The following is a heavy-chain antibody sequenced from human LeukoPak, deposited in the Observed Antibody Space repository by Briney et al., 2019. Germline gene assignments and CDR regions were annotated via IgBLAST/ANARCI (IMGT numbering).Heavy chain of an antibody. J-gene: IGHJ4*02. CDR2: ISGSGGST. CDR3: AKPPENGLVDY. V-gene: IGHV3-23*01. D-gene: IGHD1-1*01. CDR1: GYTFSSYA. Sequence: GGSLRLSCAASGYTFSSYAMSWVRQAPGKGLEWVSAISGSGGSTYYADSVKGRFTISRDNSKNTLYLQMNSLRAVDTAVYYCAKPPENGLVDYWGQGTLVTVSS.